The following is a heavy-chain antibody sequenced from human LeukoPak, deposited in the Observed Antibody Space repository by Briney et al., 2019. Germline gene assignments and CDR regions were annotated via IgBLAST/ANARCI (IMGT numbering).Heavy chain of an antibody. V-gene: IGHV3-48*01. CDR2: ISGSSSTI. D-gene: IGHD3-10*01. CDR1: GFTFNTYS. CDR3: ARDLYYFGSGSYTYYMDV. J-gene: IGHJ6*03. Sequence: GGSLRLSCEASGFTFNTYSMNWVRQAPGKGLEWVSFISGSSSTIYYADSVKGRFTISRDNARNSLYLQMNSLRAEDTAVYYCARDLYYFGSGSYTYYMDVWGKGTTATVSS.